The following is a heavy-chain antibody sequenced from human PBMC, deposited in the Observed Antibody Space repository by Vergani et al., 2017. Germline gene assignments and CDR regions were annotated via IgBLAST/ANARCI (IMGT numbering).Heavy chain of an antibody. D-gene: IGHD6-6*01. CDR2: IIPIFGTA. Sequence: QVQLVQSGAEVKKPGSSVKVSCKASGGTFSSYAISWVRQAPGQGLEWMGGIIPIFGTANYAQKFQGRVTITADKSTSTAYMELSSLRSEDTAVYYCARDWRTSSIAARPRGSYYYMDVWGKGTTVTVSS. CDR1: GGTFSSYA. V-gene: IGHV1-69*06. CDR3: ARDWRTSSIAARPRGSYYYMDV. J-gene: IGHJ6*03.